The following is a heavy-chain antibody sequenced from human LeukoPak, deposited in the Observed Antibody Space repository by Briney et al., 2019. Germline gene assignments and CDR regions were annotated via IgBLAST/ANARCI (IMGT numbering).Heavy chain of an antibody. D-gene: IGHD3-10*01. V-gene: IGHV4-39*01. Sequence: PSETLSLTCTVSGDSVSNTNYYWSWIRQPPGKGLEWIGTFYYSGNTYYNPSLKSRVTISVDTSKNQFSLILSSVTAADTAVYYCANLYNSGSYFGHWGQGALITVSS. CDR2: FYYSGNT. J-gene: IGHJ4*02. CDR1: GDSVSNTNYY. CDR3: ANLYNSGSYFGH.